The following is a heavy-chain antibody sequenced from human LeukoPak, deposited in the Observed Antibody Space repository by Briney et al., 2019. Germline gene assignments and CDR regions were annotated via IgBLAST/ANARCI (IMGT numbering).Heavy chain of an antibody. Sequence: SETLSLTCAVYGGSFSGYYWSWIRQPPGKGLGWIGEINHSGSTNYNPSLKSRVTISVDTSKNQFSLKPSSVTAADTAVYYCARGVVPAAMFDYWGQGTLVTVSS. J-gene: IGHJ4*02. CDR3: ARGVVPAAMFDY. D-gene: IGHD2-2*01. CDR1: GGSFSGYY. V-gene: IGHV4-34*01. CDR2: INHSGST.